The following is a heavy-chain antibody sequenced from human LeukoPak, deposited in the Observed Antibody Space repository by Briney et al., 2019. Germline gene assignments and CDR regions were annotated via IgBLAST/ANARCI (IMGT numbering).Heavy chain of an antibody. Sequence: SETLSLTCTVSGGSISSYYWSWIRQPPGKGLEWIGYIYYSGSTNYNPSLKSRVTISVDTSKSQFSLKLSSVTAADTAVYYCARQTQQWLGDAIDIWGQGTMVTVSS. V-gene: IGHV4-59*08. CDR1: GGSISSYY. CDR2: IYYSGST. D-gene: IGHD6-19*01. J-gene: IGHJ3*02. CDR3: ARQTQQWLGDAIDI.